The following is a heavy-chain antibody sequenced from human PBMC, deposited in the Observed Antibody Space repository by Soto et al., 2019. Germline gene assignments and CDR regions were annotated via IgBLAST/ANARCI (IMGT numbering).Heavy chain of an antibody. V-gene: IGHV1-46*01. Sequence: QVQLVQSGAEVKKPGASVKVSCKASGYTFTSYYMHWVRQSPGQGLEWMGIINPSGGSTSSAQKFQGRVTMTRDTSTSTVYMELSSLRSEDTAVYYCARAAMAVAGDYWGQGTLVTVSS. D-gene: IGHD6-19*01. CDR3: ARAAMAVAGDY. J-gene: IGHJ4*02. CDR1: GYTFTSYY. CDR2: INPSGGST.